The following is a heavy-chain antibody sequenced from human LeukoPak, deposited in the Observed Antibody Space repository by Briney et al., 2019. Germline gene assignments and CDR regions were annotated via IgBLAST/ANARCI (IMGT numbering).Heavy chain of an antibody. D-gene: IGHD2-21*02. CDR2: INHSGST. Sequence: PSETLSLTCAVYGGSFSGYYWSWIRQPPGKGLEWIGEINHSGSTNYNPSLKSRVTISVDTSKNQFSLKLSSVTAADTAVYYGARRSDCGGDCYSNWFGPWGQGTLVTVSS. CDR3: ARRSDCGGDCYSNWFGP. V-gene: IGHV4-34*01. CDR1: GGSFSGYY. J-gene: IGHJ5*02.